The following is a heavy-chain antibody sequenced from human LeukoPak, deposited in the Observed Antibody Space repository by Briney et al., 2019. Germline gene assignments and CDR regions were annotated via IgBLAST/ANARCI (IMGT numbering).Heavy chain of an antibody. CDR1: GFTFSAYA. D-gene: IGHD1-14*01. V-gene: IGHV3-69-1*01. CDR2: IGTSGST. J-gene: IGHJ3*02. Sequence: KPGGSLRLSCAASGFTFSAYAMGWVRQAPGKGLEWVSSIGTSGSTYYADSVRGRFTISRDNAKNSLYLQMDSLRAEDTAVYYCARRREPEIWGQGTMVTVSS. CDR3: ARRREPEI.